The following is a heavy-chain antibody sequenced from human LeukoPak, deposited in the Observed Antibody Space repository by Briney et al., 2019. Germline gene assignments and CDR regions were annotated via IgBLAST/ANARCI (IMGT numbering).Heavy chain of an antibody. CDR1: GGSISSYY. Sequence: PSETLSLTCTVSGGSISSYYWSWIRQPAGKGLEWIGRIYTSGSTNYNPSLKSRVTVSVDTSKNQISLKLSSVIAADTAVYYCARDSGWYHDWFDPWGQGTLVTVSS. V-gene: IGHV4-4*07. CDR3: ARDSGWYHDWFDP. D-gene: IGHD6-19*01. CDR2: IYTSGST. J-gene: IGHJ5*02.